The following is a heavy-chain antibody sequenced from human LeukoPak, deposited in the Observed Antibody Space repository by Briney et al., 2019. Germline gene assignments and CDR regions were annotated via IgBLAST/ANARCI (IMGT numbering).Heavy chain of an antibody. CDR3: ARAFRYCSSTSCYLDP. CDR1: GFTFSDYY. D-gene: IGHD2-2*01. J-gene: IGHJ5*02. V-gene: IGHV3-11*06. Sequence: GGSLRLSCAASGFTFSDYYMSWIRQAPGKGLEWVSYISTSSYTNYADSVKGRFTISRDNAKNSLYLQMNSLRAEDTDVYYCARAFRYCSSTSCYLDPWGQGTLVTVSS. CDR2: ISTSSYT.